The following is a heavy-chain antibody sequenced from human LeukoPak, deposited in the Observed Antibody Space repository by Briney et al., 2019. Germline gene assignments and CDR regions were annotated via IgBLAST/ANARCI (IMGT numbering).Heavy chain of an antibody. Sequence: GASVKVSCKASGYTFTSYGISWVRQAPGQGLEWMGWISAYNGNTNYAQKLQGRVTMTTDTSTSTAYMELRSLRSDDTAVYHCARVALGRTGTTSFDYWGQGTLVTVSS. CDR1: GYTFTSYG. CDR3: ARVALGRTGTTSFDY. J-gene: IGHJ4*02. V-gene: IGHV1-18*04. CDR2: ISAYNGNT. D-gene: IGHD1-1*01.